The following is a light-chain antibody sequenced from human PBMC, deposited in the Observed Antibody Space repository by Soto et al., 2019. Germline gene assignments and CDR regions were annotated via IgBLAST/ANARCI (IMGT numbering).Light chain of an antibody. CDR3: SSYTSSSTLVYV. V-gene: IGLV2-14*01. J-gene: IGLJ1*01. CDR2: EVS. CDR1: SSDVGGYNY. Sequence: LTQPASVSGSPGQSITISCTGTSSDVGGYNYVSWYQQHPGKAPKLMIYEVSNRPSGVSNRFSGSKSGNTASLTISGLQAEDEADYYCSSYTSSSTLVYVFGTGTQLTVL.